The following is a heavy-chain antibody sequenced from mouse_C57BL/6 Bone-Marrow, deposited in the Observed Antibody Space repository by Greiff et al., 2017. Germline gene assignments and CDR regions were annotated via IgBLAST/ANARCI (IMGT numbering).Heavy chain of an antibody. Sequence: EVQLQESGPGMVKPSQSLSLTCTVTGYSITSGYDWHWIRHFPGNKLEWMGYISYSGSTNYNPSLNTRISITHDTSKNQCFMKLNSVTTDDTATEYCARGGWLLKNAMDYWGQGTSVTVSS. D-gene: IGHD2-3*01. CDR3: ARGGWLLKNAMDY. V-gene: IGHV3-1*01. CDR2: ISYSGST. J-gene: IGHJ4*01. CDR1: GYSITSGYD.